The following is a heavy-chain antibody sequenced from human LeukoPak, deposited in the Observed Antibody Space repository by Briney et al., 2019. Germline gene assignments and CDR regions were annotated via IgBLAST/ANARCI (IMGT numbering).Heavy chain of an antibody. CDR2: ISSSSSYI. V-gene: IGHV3-21*01. CDR3: ARVGGSVIAAAGDYYYMDV. D-gene: IGHD6-13*01. Sequence: PGGSLRLSCAASRFTFSSYSMNWVRQAPGKGLEWVSSISSSSSYIYYADSVKGRFTISRDNAKNSLYLQMNSLRAEDTAVYYCARVGGSVIAAAGDYYYMDVWGKGTTVTVSS. J-gene: IGHJ6*03. CDR1: RFTFSSYS.